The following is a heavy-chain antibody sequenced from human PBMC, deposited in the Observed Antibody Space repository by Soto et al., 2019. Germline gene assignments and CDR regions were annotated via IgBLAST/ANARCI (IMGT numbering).Heavy chain of an antibody. J-gene: IGHJ4*02. D-gene: IGHD2-8*01. CDR1: GFTFNSYA. CDR2: ISGSGGSR. CDR3: AKAGYCTNGVCYLYYFDY. V-gene: IGHV3-23*01. Sequence: GGSLRLSCAASGFTFNSYAMSWVRQAPGKGLEWVSVISGSGGSRYYADSVKGRFTISRDNSKNTLYLQMNSLRAEDTAVYYCAKAGYCTNGVCYLYYFDYWGQGTLVTVSS.